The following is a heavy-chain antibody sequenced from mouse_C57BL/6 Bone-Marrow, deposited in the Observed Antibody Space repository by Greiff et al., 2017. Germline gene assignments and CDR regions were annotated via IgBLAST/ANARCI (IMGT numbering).Heavy chain of an antibody. CDR2: ISSGSSTI. CDR1: GFTFSDYG. J-gene: IGHJ2*01. CDR3: ARRDYPFFDY. Sequence: EVMLVESGGGLVKPGGSLKLSCAASGFTFSDYGMHWVRQAPEKGLEWVAYISSGSSTIYYADTVKGRFTISRDNAKNTLFLQMTSLRSEDTAMYYCARRDYPFFDYWGKGTTLTVAS. D-gene: IGHD2-4*01. V-gene: IGHV5-17*01.